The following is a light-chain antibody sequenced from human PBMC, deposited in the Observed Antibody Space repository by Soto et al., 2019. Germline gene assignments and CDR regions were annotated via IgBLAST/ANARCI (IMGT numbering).Light chain of an antibody. J-gene: IGLJ1*01. V-gene: IGLV2-14*01. CDR3: SSYTGSSTPYV. CDR1: SSDVGGSNS. CDR2: EVS. Sequence: QSALTQPASVSGSPGQSITISCTGTSSDVGGSNSVSWYQQHPGKAPKLMIYEVSNRPSGISNRVSGSKSGNTASLTISGLQAEYEADYDCSSYTGSSTPYVFGTGTKLTVL.